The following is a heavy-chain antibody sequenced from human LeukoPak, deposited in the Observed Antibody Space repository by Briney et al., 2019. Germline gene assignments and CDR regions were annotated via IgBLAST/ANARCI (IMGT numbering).Heavy chain of an antibody. J-gene: IGHJ4*02. CDR2: ISYDGSNK. CDR1: GFTFSSYG. CDR3: AKGSVHQGYFDWLDY. D-gene: IGHD3-9*01. Sequence: GALDLSCAASGFTFSSYGMHWVRQAPGKGLEWVAVISYDGSNKYYADSVKGRFTISRDNSKNTLYLQMNSLRAEDTAVYYCAKGSVHQGYFDWLDYWGQGTLVTVSS. V-gene: IGHV3-30*18.